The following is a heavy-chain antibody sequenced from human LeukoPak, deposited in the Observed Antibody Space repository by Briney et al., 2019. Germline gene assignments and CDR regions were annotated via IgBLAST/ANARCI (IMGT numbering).Heavy chain of an antibody. CDR1: GFTFSTYW. Sequence: GGSLRLSCTVSGFTFSTYWMSWVRQAPGKGLEWVANIKQDGSEKYYVDSVKGRFTISRDNAKDSLYLQMNSLRAEDTAVYYCARDSSSVFGYYYGSGSYVDYWGQGTLVTVSS. D-gene: IGHD3-10*01. V-gene: IGHV3-7*01. CDR2: IKQDGSEK. J-gene: IGHJ4*02. CDR3: ARDSSSVFGYYYGSGSYVDY.